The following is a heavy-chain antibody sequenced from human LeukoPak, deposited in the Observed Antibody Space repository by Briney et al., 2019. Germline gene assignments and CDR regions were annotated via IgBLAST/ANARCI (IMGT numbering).Heavy chain of an antibody. V-gene: IGHV4-39*01. D-gene: IGHD3-22*01. Sequence: SETLSLTCTVSGGSISSSSYYWGWIRQPPGKGLEWIGSIYYSGSTYYNPSLKSRATISVDTSKNQFSLNLSSVTAADTAVYYCARTITVIKRYFDFWGQGTLVTVSS. CDR3: ARTITVIKRYFDF. J-gene: IGHJ4*02. CDR2: IYYSGST. CDR1: GGSISSSSYY.